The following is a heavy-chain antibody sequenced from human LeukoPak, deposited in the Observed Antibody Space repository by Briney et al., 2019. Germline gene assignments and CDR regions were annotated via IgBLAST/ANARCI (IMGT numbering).Heavy chain of an antibody. V-gene: IGHV3-33*06. J-gene: IGHJ6*02. D-gene: IGHD6-19*01. CDR3: AKAVAATGHYYFGMDV. CDR2: IWFDGSNK. CDR1: GFTFSSYG. Sequence: GGSLRLSCTASGFTFSSYGMHWVRQAPGKGLEWVAVIWFDGSNKYYADSVKGRLTISKDNSRSTLYLQMNSLRAEDTAVYYCAKAVAATGHYYFGMDVWGQGTTVTVSS.